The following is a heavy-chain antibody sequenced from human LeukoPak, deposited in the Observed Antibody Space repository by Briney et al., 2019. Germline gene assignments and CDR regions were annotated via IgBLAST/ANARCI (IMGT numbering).Heavy chain of an antibody. CDR3: AKYRAAAGPVYYFDY. J-gene: IGHJ4*02. D-gene: IGHD6-13*01. CDR1: GFTFSSYG. CDR2: ISGSGGST. Sequence: GGSLRLSCAASGFTFSSYGMSWVRQAPGKGLEWVSAISGSGGSTYYADSVKGRFTISRDNSKNTLYLQMNSLRAEDTAVYYCAKYRAAAGPVYYFDYWGQGTLVTVSS. V-gene: IGHV3-23*01.